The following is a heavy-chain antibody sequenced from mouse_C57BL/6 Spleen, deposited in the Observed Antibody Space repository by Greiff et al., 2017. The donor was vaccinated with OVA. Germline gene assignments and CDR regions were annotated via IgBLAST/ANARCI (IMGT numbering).Heavy chain of an antibody. V-gene: IGHV1-42*01. CDR1: GYSFTGYY. CDR3: ARGYGNPFDY. D-gene: IGHD2-1*01. J-gene: IGHJ2*01. CDR2: INPSTGGT. Sequence: EVQLQQSGPELVKPGASVKISCKASGYSFTGYYMNWVKQSPEKSLEWIGEINPSTGGTTYNQKFKAKATLTVDKSSSTAYMQLKSLTSEDSAVYYCARGYGNPFDYWGQGTTLTVSS.